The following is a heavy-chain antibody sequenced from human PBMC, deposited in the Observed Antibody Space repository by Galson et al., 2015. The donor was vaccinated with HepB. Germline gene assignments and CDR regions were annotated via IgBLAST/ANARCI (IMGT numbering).Heavy chain of an antibody. CDR1: GFTFSSYG. D-gene: IGHD2-2*01. V-gene: IGHV3-30*18. CDR2: ISDDGSNK. CDR3: AKACSLFGTSCYLDY. Sequence: SLRLSCAASGFTFSSYGMHWVRQAPGKGLEWVAIISDDGSNKYYPDSVKGRFTISRDNSKSTLYLQMNSLRPEDTAIYYCAKACSLFGTSCYLDYWGQGTLVTVSS. J-gene: IGHJ4*02.